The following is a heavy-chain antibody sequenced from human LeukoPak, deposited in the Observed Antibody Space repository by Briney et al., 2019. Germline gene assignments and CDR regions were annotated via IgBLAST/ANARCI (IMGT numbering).Heavy chain of an antibody. CDR3: ASSGRNNYDFWSGYYLY. CDR2: ISSSSSTI. V-gene: IGHV3-48*01. D-gene: IGHD3-3*01. Sequence: GGSLRLSCAASGFTFSSYSMNWVRQTPGKGLEWVSYISSSSSTIYYADSVKGRFTISRDNAKSSLYLQMNSLRAEDTAVYYCASSGRNNYDFWSGYYLYWGQGTLVTVSS. J-gene: IGHJ4*02. CDR1: GFTFSSYS.